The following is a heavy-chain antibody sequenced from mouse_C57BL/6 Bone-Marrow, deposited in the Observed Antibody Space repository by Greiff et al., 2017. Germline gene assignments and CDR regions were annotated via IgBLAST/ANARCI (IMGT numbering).Heavy chain of an antibody. D-gene: IGHD2-1*01. Sequence: VQLQQPGAELVRPGASVKMSCTASGYTFTSYWITWVKQRPGQGLEWIGDIYPGSGSTNYNEKFKSKATLTVDTSSSTASMQLRGLTSEDSAVYYGAGWDGNYALYAMDYWGQGTAVTVSS. CDR3: AGWDGNYALYAMDY. CDR2: IYPGSGST. CDR1: GYTFTSYW. V-gene: IGHV1-55*01. J-gene: IGHJ4*01.